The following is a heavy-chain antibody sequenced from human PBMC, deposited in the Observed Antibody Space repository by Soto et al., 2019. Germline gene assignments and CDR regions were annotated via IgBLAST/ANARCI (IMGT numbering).Heavy chain of an antibody. J-gene: IGHJ3*02. CDR1: GSTFSTSS. CDR3: AATTHYDFWSGYFDGAPVDI. CDR2: IVVGNGNT. Sequence: VASVKVSCTASGSTFSTSSVQWVRQARGRRLEWIGWIVVGNGNTNFAQKFQDRVTITRDLSTDAAYMELRSLRFEDTAVYFCAATTHYDFWSGYFDGAPVDIGS. D-gene: IGHD3-3*01. V-gene: IGHV1-58*01.